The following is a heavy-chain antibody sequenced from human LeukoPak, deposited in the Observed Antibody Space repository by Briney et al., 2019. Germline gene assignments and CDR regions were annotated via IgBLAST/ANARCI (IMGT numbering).Heavy chain of an antibody. CDR1: GYTFTSYA. CDR2: IFPIFDTT. CDR3: ARDSSEFRSLLFH. Sequence: SVKVSCKASGYTFTSYAMNWVRQAPGQGLEWMGGIFPIFDTTNYAQKFRGRVTITADESTSTAYVELSSLRSEDTAVYYCARDSSEFRSLLFHWGQGTLVTVSS. V-gene: IGHV1-69*13. J-gene: IGHJ1*01. D-gene: IGHD1-14*01.